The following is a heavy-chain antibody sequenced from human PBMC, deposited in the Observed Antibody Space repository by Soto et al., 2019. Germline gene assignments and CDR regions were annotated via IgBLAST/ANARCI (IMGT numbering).Heavy chain of an antibody. CDR3: ARSDCSSASCSVLDF. CDR2: ISAYIGNT. CDR1: GYTFTSHG. J-gene: IGHJ4*02. D-gene: IGHD2-2*01. V-gene: IGHV1-18*04. Sequence: QVQLEQSGAQVKKPGASVKVSCKASGYTFTSHGISWVRQAPGQGLEWMGWISAYIGNTNYAQKIQDRGNMTRDTSTGTAYMELRSLRSDDTTVYYCARSDCSSASCSVLDFWGPGTLVTVSS.